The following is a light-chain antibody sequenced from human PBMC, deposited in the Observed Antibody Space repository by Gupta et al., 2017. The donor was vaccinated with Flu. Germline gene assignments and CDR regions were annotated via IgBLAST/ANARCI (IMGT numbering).Light chain of an antibody. V-gene: IGLV2-14*01. CDR2: EVT. CDR1: SSDVGGYDY. J-gene: IGLJ1*01. CDR3: NSYTSAATRV. Sequence: QSALTQPASVSGSPGQSITISCTGTSSDVGGYDYVSWYHQHPDKAPKLIIYEVTKRPSGVSHRFSGSKSGYTASLTISDLQAEDEAEYFCNSYTSAATRVFGSGTKVTVL.